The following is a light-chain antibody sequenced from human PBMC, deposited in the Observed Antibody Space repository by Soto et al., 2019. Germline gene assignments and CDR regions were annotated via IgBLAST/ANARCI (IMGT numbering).Light chain of an antibody. CDR1: QSVSSSY. Sequence: DIVLTQSPGTLSLSPGERATLSCRASQSVSSSYLAWYRQKPGQAPRLLIHGTSSRATGTPDRFTGSGTGTDFTLIISRLEPEDFAMYYCQQYGSSPRTFGQGTKV. CDR3: QQYGSSPRT. CDR2: GTS. V-gene: IGKV3-20*01. J-gene: IGKJ1*01.